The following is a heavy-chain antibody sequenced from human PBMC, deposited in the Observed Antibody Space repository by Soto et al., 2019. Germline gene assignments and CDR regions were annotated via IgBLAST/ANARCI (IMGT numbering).Heavy chain of an antibody. Sequence: EVQLLEPGGGLVQPGGSLRLSCAASGFTFSSFFMSWVRQGPGKGLDWVSGIGANGGHTYYADYVNCRFIISRDNSKNTLYLQMNSLRAEATAVYYCARDPNGDYLGAFDFWGQKTRVTVSS. J-gene: IGHJ3*01. D-gene: IGHD4-17*01. V-gene: IGHV3-23*01. CDR2: IGANGGHT. CDR3: ARDPNGDYLGAFDF. CDR1: GFTFSSFF.